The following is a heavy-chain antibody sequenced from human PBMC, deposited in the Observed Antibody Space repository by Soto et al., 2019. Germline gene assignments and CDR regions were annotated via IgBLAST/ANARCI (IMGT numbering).Heavy chain of an antibody. CDR2: IYPGDSDT. CDR1: GYSFTSYW. V-gene: IGHV5-51*01. Sequence: GESLKISCKGSGYSFTSYWIGWVRQMPGKGLEWMGIIYPGDSDTRYSPSFQGQVTISADKSISTAYLQWSSLKASDTAMYYCARTDRVSCSGGSCYYYYYGMDVWGQGTTVTVSS. CDR3: ARTDRVSCSGGSCYYYYYGMDV. D-gene: IGHD2-15*01. J-gene: IGHJ6*02.